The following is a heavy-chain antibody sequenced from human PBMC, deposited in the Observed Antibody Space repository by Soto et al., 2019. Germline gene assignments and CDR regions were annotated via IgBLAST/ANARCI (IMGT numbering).Heavy chain of an antibody. Sequence: EVQLLESGGGLIQPGGSLRLSFAASGFTFSSYAMSWVRQAPGKGLEWVSAISGSGGSTYYADSVKGRFTISRDNSKNTLYLQMNSLRAEDTAVYYCAKEDANCSSTSCYRYFQHWGQGTLVTVSS. V-gene: IGHV3-23*01. CDR3: AKEDANCSSTSCYRYFQH. J-gene: IGHJ1*01. CDR1: GFTFSSYA. D-gene: IGHD2-2*01. CDR2: ISGSGGST.